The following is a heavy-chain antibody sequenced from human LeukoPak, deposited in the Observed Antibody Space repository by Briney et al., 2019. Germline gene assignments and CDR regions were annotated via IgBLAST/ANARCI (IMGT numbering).Heavy chain of an antibody. D-gene: IGHD5-12*01. CDR2: INPNSGGT. Sequence: ASVKVPCKASGYAFTSYGINWVRQAPGQGLEWMGWINPNSGGTNYAQKFQGRVTMTRDTSISTAYMELSRLRSDDTAVYYCAKSMVATSYYFDYWGQGTLVTVSS. J-gene: IGHJ4*02. V-gene: IGHV1-2*02. CDR1: GYAFTSYG. CDR3: AKSMVATSYYFDY.